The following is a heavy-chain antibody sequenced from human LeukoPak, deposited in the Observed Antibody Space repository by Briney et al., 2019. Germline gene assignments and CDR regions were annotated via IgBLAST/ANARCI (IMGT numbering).Heavy chain of an antibody. V-gene: IGHV3-15*01. J-gene: IGHJ4*02. CDR2: IKSKTDGGTT. D-gene: IGHD5-12*01. Sequence: GGSLRLSCAASGFTFSNAWMCWVRQAPGKGLEWVGRIKSKTDGGTTDYAAPVKGRFTISRDDSKNTLYLQMNSLKTEDTAVYYCTTDASGYDFEEFDYWGQGTLVTVSS. CDR3: TTDASGYDFEEFDY. CDR1: GFTFSNAW.